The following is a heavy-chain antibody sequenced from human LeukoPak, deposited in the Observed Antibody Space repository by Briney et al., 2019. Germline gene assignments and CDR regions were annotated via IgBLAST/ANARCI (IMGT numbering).Heavy chain of an antibody. CDR1: GYSFVGYY. CDR2: IDPYTGNT. CDR3: AREYSASEH. Sequence: GASVKVSCKASGYSFVGYYLHWVRQAPGQGLEWMSWIDPYTGNTHYAQKFQGRLTVTRDTSISTTYMEQSWLTSDDTAMYYCAREYSASEHWGQGTLVTVSS. J-gene: IGHJ1*01. D-gene: IGHD5-12*01. V-gene: IGHV1-2*02.